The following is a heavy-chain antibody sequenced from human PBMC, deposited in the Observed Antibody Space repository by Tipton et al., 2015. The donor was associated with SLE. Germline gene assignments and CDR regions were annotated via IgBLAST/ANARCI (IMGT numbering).Heavy chain of an antibody. CDR3: ARESTVTTSDY. J-gene: IGHJ4*02. CDR2: IYSGGST. Sequence: SLRLSCAASGFTVSSNYMSWVRQAPGKGLGWVSVIYSGGSTYYADSVKGRFTISRDNSKNTPYLQMNSLRAEDTAVYYCARESTVTTSDYWGQGTLVTVSS. CDR1: GFTVSSNY. D-gene: IGHD4-17*01. V-gene: IGHV3-53*05.